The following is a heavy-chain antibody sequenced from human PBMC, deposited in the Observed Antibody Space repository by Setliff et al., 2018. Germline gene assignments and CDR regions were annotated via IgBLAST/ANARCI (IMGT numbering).Heavy chain of an antibody. CDR2: IIPIFGTA. V-gene: IGHV1-69*13. D-gene: IGHD6-6*01. CDR3: ARGSSSGYYFDY. CDR1: GGTFSSYA. Sequence: ASVKVSCKASGGTFSSYAISWVRRAPGQGLEWMGGIIPIFGTANYAQKFQGRVTITADESTSTAYMELSSLRSDDTAVYYCARGSSSGYYFDYWGQGTLVTVSS. J-gene: IGHJ4*02.